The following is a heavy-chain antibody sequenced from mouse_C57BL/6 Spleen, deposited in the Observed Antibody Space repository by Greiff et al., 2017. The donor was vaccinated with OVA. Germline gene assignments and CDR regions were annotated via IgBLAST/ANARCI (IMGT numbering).Heavy chain of an antibody. CDR2: IYPGSGNT. CDR3: ARGEGYYGSSLAWFAY. V-gene: IGHV1-76*01. D-gene: IGHD1-1*01. Sequence: QVQLQQSGAELVRPGASVKLSCKASGYTFTDYYINWVKQRPGQGLEWIARIYPGSGNTYYNEKFKGKATLTAEKSSSTAYMQLSSLTSEDSAVYFCARGEGYYGSSLAWFAYWGQGTLVTVSA. J-gene: IGHJ3*01. CDR1: GYTFTDYY.